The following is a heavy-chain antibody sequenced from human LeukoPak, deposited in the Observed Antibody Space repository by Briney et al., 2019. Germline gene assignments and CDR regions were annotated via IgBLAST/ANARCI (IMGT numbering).Heavy chain of an antibody. V-gene: IGHV1-18*01. Sequence: ASVKVSCKASGYTFTSYGISWVRQAPGQGLEWMGWISAYNGNTNYAQKLQGRVTMTTDTSTSTAYMELRSLRSDDTAVYYCARGQYSSSSVYYYYYMDVWGKGTTVTVSS. CDR3: ARGQYSSSSVYYYYYMDV. D-gene: IGHD6-6*01. CDR1: GYTFTSYG. CDR2: ISAYNGNT. J-gene: IGHJ6*03.